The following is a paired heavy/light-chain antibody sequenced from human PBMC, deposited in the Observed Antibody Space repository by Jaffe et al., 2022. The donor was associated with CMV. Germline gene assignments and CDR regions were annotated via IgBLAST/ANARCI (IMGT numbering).Light chain of an antibody. CDR1: QIISSY. V-gene: IGKV1-39*01. CDR3: QQTYITPFT. Sequence: DIQMTQSPSSLSASVGDRVTITCRTSQIISSYLNWYQQKPGKAPRLLIYAASSLQSGVPSRFSGSGSETDFTLIISSLQPEDFATYYCQQTYITPFTFGPGTKVDIQ. J-gene: IGKJ3*01. CDR2: AAS.
Heavy chain of an antibody. V-gene: IGHV3-33*01. CDR2: VWYDGVNK. CDR1: GFTFSNYA. J-gene: IGHJ4*02. Sequence: QVQLVESGGGVVQPGRSLRLSCAASGFTFSNYAMHWVRQAPGKGPEWLALVWYDGVNKEYSDSVKGRFTISRDNSKNTLFLQMSSLRAEDTALYYCARDLSAATGPGLFFEFWGQGTLVTVSS. D-gene: IGHD3-9*01. CDR3: ARDLSAATGPGLFFEF.